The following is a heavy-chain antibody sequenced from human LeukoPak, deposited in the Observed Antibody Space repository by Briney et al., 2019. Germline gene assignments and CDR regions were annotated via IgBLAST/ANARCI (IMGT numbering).Heavy chain of an antibody. CDR1: GGTFSSYA. CDR2: IIPIFGTE. CDR3: AREFYDILTGYYARYFDY. J-gene: IGHJ4*02. D-gene: IGHD3-9*01. V-gene: IGHV1-69*13. Sequence: SVKVSCTASGGTFSSYAISGVRQAPGQGLEWMGGIIPIFGTENYAHKFQGRVPITADEATNTAYTETHSLRSEDTAVYYCAREFYDILTGYYARYFDYWGQGTLVTVSS.